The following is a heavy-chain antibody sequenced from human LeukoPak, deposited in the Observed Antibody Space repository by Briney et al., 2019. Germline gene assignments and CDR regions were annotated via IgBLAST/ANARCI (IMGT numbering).Heavy chain of an antibody. J-gene: IGHJ6*02. CDR2: IYYSGST. CDR1: GGSISSYY. CDR3: ATGFNVPAALDV. V-gene: IGHV4-59*01. D-gene: IGHD2-2*01. Sequence: SETLSLTCTVSGGSISSYYWSWIRQPPGKGLEWIGYIYYSGSTYYNPSLKSRVTISVDTSKNQFSLKLSSVTAADTAVYYCATGFNVPAALDVWGQGTTVTVSS.